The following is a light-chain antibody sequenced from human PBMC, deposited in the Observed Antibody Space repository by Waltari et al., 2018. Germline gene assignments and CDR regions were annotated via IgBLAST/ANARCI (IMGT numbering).Light chain of an antibody. J-gene: IGLJ2*01. V-gene: IGLV2-14*03. CDR3: SSYTSSSTLI. CDR1: SSDVAGYNY. CDR2: DVS. Sequence: QSALTQPASVSGSPGQSITISCPGTSSDVAGYNYVSWYQQHPGKAPRLMIYDVSNRPSGVSNRFSGSKSGNTASLTISGLQAEDEADYHCSSYTSSSTLIFGGGTKLTVL.